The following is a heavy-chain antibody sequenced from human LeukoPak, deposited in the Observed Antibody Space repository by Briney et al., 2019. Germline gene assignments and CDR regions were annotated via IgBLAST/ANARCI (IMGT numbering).Heavy chain of an antibody. CDR1: GGSISSSNW. CDR3: ARARNERPAEGYYYGMDV. Sequence: KPSGTLSLTCAVSGGSISSSNWWSWVRQPPGKGLEWIGEIYHSGSTNYNPSLKSRVTISVDKSKNQFSLKLSSVTAADTAVYYCARARNERPAEGYYYGMDVWGQGTTVTVSS. V-gene: IGHV4-4*02. J-gene: IGHJ6*02. CDR2: IYHSGST. D-gene: IGHD2-2*01.